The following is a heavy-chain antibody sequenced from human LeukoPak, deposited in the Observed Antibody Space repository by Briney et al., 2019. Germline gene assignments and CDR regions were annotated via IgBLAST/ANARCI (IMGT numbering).Heavy chain of an antibody. CDR3: ARLRKQRLPTLRYYYYMDV. V-gene: IGHV5-51*01. Sequence: GESLKISCKGSGYSFTSYWIGWVRQMPGKGLEWMGIIYPGDSDTRYSPSFQGQVTISADKSISTAYLQWSSLKASDTAMYYCARLRKQRLPTLRYYYYMDVWGKGTTVTISS. J-gene: IGHJ6*03. CDR2: IYPGDSDT. D-gene: IGHD6-25*01. CDR1: GYSFTSYW.